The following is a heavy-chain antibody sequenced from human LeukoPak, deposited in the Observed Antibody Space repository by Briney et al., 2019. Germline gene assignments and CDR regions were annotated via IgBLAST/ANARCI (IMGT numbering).Heavy chain of an antibody. V-gene: IGHV3-33*06. CDR2: IWYDGSNK. Sequence: PGRSLRLSCAASGFTFSSYGMHWVRQAPGKGLEWVAVIWYDGSNKYYADSVKGRFTISRDNSKNTLYLQMNSLRAEDTAVHYCAKRGTYYYDSSGYYYLDYWGQGTLVTVSS. CDR1: GFTFSSYG. D-gene: IGHD3-22*01. CDR3: AKRGTYYYDSSGYYYLDY. J-gene: IGHJ4*02.